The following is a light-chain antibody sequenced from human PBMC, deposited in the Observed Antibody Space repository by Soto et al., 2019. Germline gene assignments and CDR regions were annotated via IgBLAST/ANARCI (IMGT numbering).Light chain of an antibody. CDR2: AAS. CDR1: QSIRNN. J-gene: IGKJ2*01. CDR3: QQSYSTPYT. Sequence: DIQLTQSPSSLSTSVGDRVTITCRASQSIRNNLNWYQQKPRGAPKLLISAASSLQGGVPLRFSGSGSGTDFTLTISSLQPEDFATYYYQQSYSTPYTFGQGTSLEIK. V-gene: IGKV1-39*01.